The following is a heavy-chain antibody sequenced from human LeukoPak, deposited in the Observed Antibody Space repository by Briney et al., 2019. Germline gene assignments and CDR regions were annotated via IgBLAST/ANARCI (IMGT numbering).Heavy chain of an antibody. J-gene: IGHJ4*02. Sequence: SETLSLTCAVYGGSFSGYYWSWIRQPPGKGLEWIGEINHSGSTNYNPSLKSRVTISVDTSKNQFSLKLSSVTAADTAVYYCARGLVLFRLRNYYDSSGYYDYWGQETLVTVSS. CDR3: ARGLVLFRLRNYYDSSGYYDY. CDR1: GGSFSGYY. V-gene: IGHV4-34*01. CDR2: INHSGST. D-gene: IGHD3-22*01.